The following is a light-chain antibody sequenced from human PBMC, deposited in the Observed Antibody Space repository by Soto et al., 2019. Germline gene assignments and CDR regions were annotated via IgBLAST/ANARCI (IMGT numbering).Light chain of an antibody. CDR1: SSDVGGYNY. Sequence: QSALTQPASVSGSPGQSITISCTGTSSDVGGYNYFSWYQQHPGKAPKLMIYDVSNRPSGVSNRFSCSKSGNTASLTISGLQAEDEDDYYCSSYTSSSTLYVFGTGTKLTVL. CDR3: SSYTSSSTLYV. V-gene: IGLV2-14*01. J-gene: IGLJ1*01. CDR2: DVS.